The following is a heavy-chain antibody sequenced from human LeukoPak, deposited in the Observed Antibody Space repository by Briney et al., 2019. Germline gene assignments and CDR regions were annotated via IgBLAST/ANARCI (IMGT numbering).Heavy chain of an antibody. Sequence: SQTLSLTCTVSGGSISSGGNYWSWIRLHPGKGLEWIGYIYYSGNTQHNPSLKSRITISIDTSKSQFSLKLSSVTAADTAVYYCAREKTAYYYDSSGYSEGAFDIWGQGTMVTVSS. CDR2: IYYSGNT. CDR3: AREKTAYYYDSSGYSEGAFDI. D-gene: IGHD3-22*01. V-gene: IGHV4-31*03. CDR1: GGSISSGGNY. J-gene: IGHJ3*02.